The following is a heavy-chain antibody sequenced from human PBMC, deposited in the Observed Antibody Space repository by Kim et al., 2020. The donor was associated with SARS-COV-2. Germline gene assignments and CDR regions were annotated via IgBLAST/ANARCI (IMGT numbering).Heavy chain of an antibody. CDR1: GFTFSSYA. Sequence: GGSLRLSCAASGFTFSSYAMSWVRQAPGKGLEWVSAISGSGGSTYYADSVKGRFTISRDNSKNTLYLQMNSLRAEDTAVYYCAPDTMVRGSPHKFDYWGQGTLVTVSS. V-gene: IGHV3-23*01. D-gene: IGHD3-10*01. CDR2: ISGSGGST. CDR3: APDTMVRGSPHKFDY. J-gene: IGHJ4*02.